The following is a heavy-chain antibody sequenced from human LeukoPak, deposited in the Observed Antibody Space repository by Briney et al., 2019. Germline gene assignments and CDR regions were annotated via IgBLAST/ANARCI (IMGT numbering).Heavy chain of an antibody. J-gene: IGHJ4*02. CDR2: INHSGST. V-gene: IGHV4-34*01. Sequence: SETLSLTCAVYGGSFSGYYWSWIRQPPGKGLEWIGEINHSGSTNYNPSLKSRVTISVDTSKNQFSLKLSSVTAADTAVYYCARRRLHYDSSGYLYWGQGTLVTVSS. D-gene: IGHD3-22*01. CDR1: GGSFSGYY. CDR3: ARRRLHYDSSGYLY.